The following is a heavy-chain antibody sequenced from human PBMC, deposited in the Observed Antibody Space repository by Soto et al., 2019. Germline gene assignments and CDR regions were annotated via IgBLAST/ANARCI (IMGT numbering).Heavy chain of an antibody. Sequence: ASVKVSFKASGYTFTSYYMHWVRQAPGQGLEWMGIINPSGGSTSYAQKFQGRVTMTRDTSTSTVYMELSSLRSEDTAVYYCAREVGSSNHYYYYGMDVWGQGTTVTVSS. V-gene: IGHV1-46*01. CDR3: AREVGSSNHYYYYGMDV. D-gene: IGHD1-26*01. CDR1: GYTFTSYY. CDR2: INPSGGST. J-gene: IGHJ6*02.